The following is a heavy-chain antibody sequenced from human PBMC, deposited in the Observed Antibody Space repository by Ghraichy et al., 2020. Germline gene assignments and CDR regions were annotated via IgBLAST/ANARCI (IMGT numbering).Heavy chain of an antibody. Sequence: SETLSLTCTVSGGSVSSGSYYWSWIRQPPGKGLEWIGYIYYSGSTNYNPSLKSRVTISVDTSKNQFSLKLSSVTAADTAVYYCARVRVVVANPEDNWFDPWGQGTLVTVSS. J-gene: IGHJ5*02. CDR1: GGSVSSGSYY. CDR3: ARVRVVVANPEDNWFDP. V-gene: IGHV4-61*01. D-gene: IGHD2-21*01. CDR2: IYYSGST.